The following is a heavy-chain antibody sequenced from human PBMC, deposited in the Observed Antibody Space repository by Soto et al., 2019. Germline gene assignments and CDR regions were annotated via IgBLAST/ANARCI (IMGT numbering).Heavy chain of an antibody. CDR3: ASSLTGRTFYYYYYGMDV. D-gene: IGHD1-20*01. CDR1: GGTFSSYA. V-gene: IGHV1-69*13. J-gene: IGHJ6*02. Sequence: GASVKVSCKASGGTFSSYAISWVRQAPGQGLEWMGGIIPIFGTANYAQKFQGRVTITADESTSTAYMELSSLRSEDTAVYYCASSLTGRTFYYYYYGMDVWGQGTTVTVSS. CDR2: IIPIFGTA.